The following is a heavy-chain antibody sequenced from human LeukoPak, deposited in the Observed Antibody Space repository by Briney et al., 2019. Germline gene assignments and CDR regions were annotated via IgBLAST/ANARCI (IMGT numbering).Heavy chain of an antibody. V-gene: IGHV3-30*18. D-gene: IGHD1-14*01. J-gene: IGHJ4*02. CDR2: ISYDGSNK. Sequence: GGSLRLSCAASGFTFTSYVMHWVRQAPGKGLEWVAVISYDGSNKYYADSVKGRFTISRDNSKNTLYLQMNSLRAEDTAVYYCAKSSPADYWGQGTLVTVSS. CDR1: GFTFTSYV. CDR3: AKSSPADY.